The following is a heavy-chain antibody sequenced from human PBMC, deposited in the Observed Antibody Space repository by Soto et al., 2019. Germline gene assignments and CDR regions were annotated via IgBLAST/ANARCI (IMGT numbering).Heavy chain of an antibody. CDR2: INHSGST. CDR3: ARGSLTRITMVRGVIPYYFDY. V-gene: IGHV4-34*01. J-gene: IGHJ4*02. D-gene: IGHD3-10*01. CDR1: GGSFSGYY. Sequence: SETLSLTCAVYGGSFSGYYWSWIRQPPGKGLEWIGEINHSGSTNYNPSLKSRVTISVDTSKNQFSLKLSSVTAADTAVYYCARGSLTRITMVRGVIPYYFDYWGQGTLVTVSS.